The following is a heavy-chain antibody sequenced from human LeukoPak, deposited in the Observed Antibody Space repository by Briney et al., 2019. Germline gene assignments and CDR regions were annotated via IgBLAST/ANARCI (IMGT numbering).Heavy chain of an antibody. V-gene: IGHV3-15*01. CDR2: IKSKSDGGTP. D-gene: IGHD2-15*01. CDR3: TTEGGWSFYFDY. Sequence: PGGSLRLSCAASGFNFNNPWMSWVRQAPGKGLEWVGRIKSKSDGGTPDYAAPVKGRFAISRDDSKNTLYLQMNSLETEDTAVYYCTTEGGWSFYFDYWGQGTLVTVSS. CDR1: GFNFNNPW. J-gene: IGHJ4*02.